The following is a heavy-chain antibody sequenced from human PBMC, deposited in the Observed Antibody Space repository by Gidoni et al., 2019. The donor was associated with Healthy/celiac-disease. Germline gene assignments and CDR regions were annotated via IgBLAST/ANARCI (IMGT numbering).Heavy chain of an antibody. J-gene: IGHJ5*02. Sequence: QVQLQQWGAGLLKPSETLSLTCAVYGGSFSGYYWSWIRQPPGKGLEWIGEINHSGSTNYNPSLKSRVTISVDTSKNQFSLKLSSVTAADTAVYYCARGGYSYGYLNWFDPWGQGTLVTVSS. D-gene: IGHD5-18*01. CDR1: GGSFSGYY. V-gene: IGHV4-34*01. CDR2: INHSGST. CDR3: ARGGYSYGYLNWFDP.